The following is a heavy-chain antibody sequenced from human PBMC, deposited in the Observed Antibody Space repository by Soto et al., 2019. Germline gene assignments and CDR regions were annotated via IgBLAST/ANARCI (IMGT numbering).Heavy chain of an antibody. Sequence: GASVKVSCKASGGTFSSYTISWVRQAPGQGLEWMGRIIPILGIANYAQKFQGRVTITADKSTSTAYMELSSLRSEDTAVCYCARSDFYDFGTLGTFDIWGQGTMVTVSS. CDR2: IIPILGIA. CDR3: ARSDFYDFGTLGTFDI. D-gene: IGHD3-3*01. J-gene: IGHJ3*02. V-gene: IGHV1-69*02. CDR1: GGTFSSYT.